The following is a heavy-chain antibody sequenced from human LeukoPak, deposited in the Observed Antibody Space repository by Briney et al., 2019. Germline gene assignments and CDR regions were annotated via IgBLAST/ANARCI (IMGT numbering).Heavy chain of an antibody. D-gene: IGHD5-18*01. CDR3: ARVPSSHDSYADY. J-gene: IGHJ4*02. CDR2: ISYDGSNK. V-gene: IGHV3-30*03. Sequence: GGSLRLSCAASGFTFSSYSMNWVRQAPGKGLEWVAVISYDGSNKYYADSVKGRFTISRDNSKNTLYLQMNSLRAEDTAVYYCARVPSSHDSYADYWGQGTLVTVSS. CDR1: GFTFSSYS.